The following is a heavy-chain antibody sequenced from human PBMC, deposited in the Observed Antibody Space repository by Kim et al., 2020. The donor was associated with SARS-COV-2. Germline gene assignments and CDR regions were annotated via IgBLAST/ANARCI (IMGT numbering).Heavy chain of an antibody. J-gene: IGHJ4*02. Sequence: SVKVSCKASGGTFSSYAISWVRQAPGQGLEWMGRIIPILGIANYAQKFQGRVTITADKSTSTAYMELSSLRSEDTAVYYCAIYYYDSSGPLRGWYFDYWGQGTLVTVSS. D-gene: IGHD3-22*01. CDR3: AIYYYDSSGPLRGWYFDY. CDR2: IIPILGIA. CDR1: GGTFSSYA. V-gene: IGHV1-69*04.